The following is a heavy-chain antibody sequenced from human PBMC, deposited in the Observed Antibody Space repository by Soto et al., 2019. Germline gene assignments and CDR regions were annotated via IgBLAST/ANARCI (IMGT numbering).Heavy chain of an antibody. J-gene: IGHJ4*02. V-gene: IGHV4-59*01. Sequence: SETLSLTCTVSGASISTYYWNWIRQPPGKGLEWIGYIYYSGTINYNPSLKSRVTISVDTSKNQFSLKLISVTAADTAVYYCATFSDYDFWSGYDYWGQGTLVTV. CDR1: GASISTYY. D-gene: IGHD3-3*01. CDR2: IYYSGTI. CDR3: ATFSDYDFWSGYDY.